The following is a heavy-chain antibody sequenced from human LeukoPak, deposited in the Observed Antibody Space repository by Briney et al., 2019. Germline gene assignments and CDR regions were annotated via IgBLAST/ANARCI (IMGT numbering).Heavy chain of an antibody. D-gene: IGHD1-20*01. CDR1: GGSFSGYY. Sequence: SETLSLTCADYGGSFSGYYWSWIRQPPGKGLEWIGEINHSGSTNYNPSLKSRVTISVDTSKNQFSLKLSTVTAADTAVYYCARIVVTGSRGNWFDPWGQGTLVTVSS. V-gene: IGHV4-34*01. J-gene: IGHJ5*02. CDR3: ARIVVTGSRGNWFDP. CDR2: INHSGST.